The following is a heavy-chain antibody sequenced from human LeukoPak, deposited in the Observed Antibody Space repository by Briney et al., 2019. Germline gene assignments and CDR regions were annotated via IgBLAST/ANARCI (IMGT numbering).Heavy chain of an antibody. CDR1: GFTFSLFW. D-gene: IGHD6-19*01. Sequence: GGSLRLSCAASGFTFSLFWMSWVRQAPGRGLEWVSVIYSGGSTYYADSVKGRFTISRDNSKNTLYLQMNSLRAEDTAVYYCAGSSGWYYGMDVWGQGTTVTVSS. CDR3: AGSSGWYYGMDV. V-gene: IGHV3-53*01. J-gene: IGHJ6*02. CDR2: IYSGGST.